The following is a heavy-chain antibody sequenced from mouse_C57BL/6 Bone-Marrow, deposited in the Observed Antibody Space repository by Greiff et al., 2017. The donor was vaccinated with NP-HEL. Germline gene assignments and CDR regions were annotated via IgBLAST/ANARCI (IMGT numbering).Heavy chain of an antibody. D-gene: IGHD2-4*01. Sequence: QVQLKQPGTELVKPGASVKLSCKASGYTFTSYWMHWVKQRPGQGLEWIGNINPSNGGTNYNEKFKSKATLTVDKSSSTAYMQLSSLTSEDSAVYYCARGNSDDYDVGYAMDYWGQGTSVTVSS. CDR1: GYTFTSYW. V-gene: IGHV1-53*01. CDR3: ARGNSDDYDVGYAMDY. J-gene: IGHJ4*01. CDR2: INPSNGGT.